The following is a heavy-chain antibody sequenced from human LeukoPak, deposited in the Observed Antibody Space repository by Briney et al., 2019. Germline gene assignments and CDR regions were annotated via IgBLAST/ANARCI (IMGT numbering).Heavy chain of an antibody. Sequence: SETLSLTCTVSGGSISSYYSSWIRQPPGKGLEWIGYIYYSGSTNYNPSLKSRVTISVDTSKNQSSLRLSSVTTADTAVYYCTQGAGWLIDYWGQGILVSVSS. J-gene: IGHJ4*02. V-gene: IGHV4-59*01. CDR2: IYYSGST. CDR3: TQGAGWLIDY. D-gene: IGHD3-16*01. CDR1: GGSISSYY.